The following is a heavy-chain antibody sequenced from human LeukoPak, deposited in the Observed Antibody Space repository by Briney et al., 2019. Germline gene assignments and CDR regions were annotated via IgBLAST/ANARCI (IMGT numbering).Heavy chain of an antibody. D-gene: IGHD6-13*01. V-gene: IGHV4-59*01. Sequence: SETLSLTCGVYGGSFSGYYWGWIRQPPGKGLEWIGYIYYSGSTNYNPSLKSRVTISVDTSKNQFSLKLSSVTAADTAVYYCARDRAAAGWFDPWGQGTLVTVSS. J-gene: IGHJ5*02. CDR1: GGSFSGYY. CDR2: IYYSGST. CDR3: ARDRAAAGWFDP.